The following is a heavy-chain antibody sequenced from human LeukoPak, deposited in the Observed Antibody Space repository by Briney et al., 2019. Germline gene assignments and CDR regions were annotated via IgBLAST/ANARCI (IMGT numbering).Heavy chain of an antibody. CDR3: AKLISPYDY. Sequence: GGSLRLSCASPGFTFSSYCMHWVRQAQGKGLEWVAFIRYDGNNKYYADSVKGRFTISRDNSKNTLYLQMNSLRPEDTAVYYCAKLISPYDYWGQGTLVLVSS. CDR2: IRYDGNNK. V-gene: IGHV3-30*02. J-gene: IGHJ4*02. CDR1: GFTFSSYC.